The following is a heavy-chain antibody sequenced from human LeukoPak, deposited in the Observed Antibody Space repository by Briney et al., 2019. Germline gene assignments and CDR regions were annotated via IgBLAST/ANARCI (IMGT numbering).Heavy chain of an antibody. V-gene: IGHV1-2*02. CDR1: GYTFTGYY. CDR2: INPNSGGT. J-gene: IGHJ6*03. D-gene: IGHD3-22*01. CDR3: ARSSGYYSSLFYMHV. Sequence: ASVKVSCKASGYTFTGYYMHWVRQAPGQGPEWMGWINPNSGGTNYAQKFQGRVTMTRDTSTSTVYMELSSLRSEDTAVYYCARSSGYYSSLFYMHVWGKGTTVTVSS.